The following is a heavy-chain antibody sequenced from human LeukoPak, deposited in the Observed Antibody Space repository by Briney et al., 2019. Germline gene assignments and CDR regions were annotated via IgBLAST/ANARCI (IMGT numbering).Heavy chain of an antibody. D-gene: IGHD2-15*01. Sequence: ASVKVSCKASGGAFISYAISWVRQAPGQGLEWMGGIIPIFGTANYGHKLQVRVTITADESTSTAYMELSSLRSEDTAVYYCARSFRYCSGGSCYAEPANFDYWGQGTLVTVSS. J-gene: IGHJ4*02. V-gene: IGHV1-69*13. CDR2: IIPIFGTA. CDR1: GGAFISYA. CDR3: ARSFRYCSGGSCYAEPANFDY.